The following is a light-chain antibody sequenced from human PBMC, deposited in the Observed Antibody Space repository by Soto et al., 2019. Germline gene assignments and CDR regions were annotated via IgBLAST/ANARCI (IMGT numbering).Light chain of an antibody. CDR3: MQPLQTPYT. V-gene: IGKV2-28*01. Sequence: DIVMTQSPLSLPVTPGEPASISCRSSQSLLHSNGYNYLDWYLQKPGQSPQLLIYLVSNRASGXPXXXXXXXXXXXXTLKISRVEAEDVGVYYCMQPLQTPYTFGQGTKLEIK. J-gene: IGKJ2*01. CDR1: QSLLHSNGYNY. CDR2: LVS.